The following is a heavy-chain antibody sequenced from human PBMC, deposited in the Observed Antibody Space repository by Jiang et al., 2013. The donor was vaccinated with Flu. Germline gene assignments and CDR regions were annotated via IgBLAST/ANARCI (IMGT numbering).Heavy chain of an antibody. CDR1: GDSARSGNYY. V-gene: IGHV4-61*01. Sequence: LLKPSETLTLTCTVSGDSARSGNYYWSWIRQPPGKGLEWIGYTFFSGSISYNPSLKSRVTISVDTSKNQFSLKLTSVTAADTAVYYCARDRRLAVPGPMDVYWGQGTLVTVSS. CDR2: TFFSGSI. D-gene: IGHD6-19*01. J-gene: IGHJ4*02. CDR3: ARDRRLAVPGPMDVY.